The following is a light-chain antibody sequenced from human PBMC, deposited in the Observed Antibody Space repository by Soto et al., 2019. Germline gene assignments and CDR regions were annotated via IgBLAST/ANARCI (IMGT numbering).Light chain of an antibody. CDR3: QSYDSSLSRV. J-gene: IGLJ2*01. V-gene: IGLV1-40*01. CDR1: SSKIGAGYD. CDR2: GNS. Sequence: QPVLTQPPSVSGAPGQRVTISCTGSSSKIGAGYDVHWYQQLPGTAPKLLIYGNSNRPSGVPDRFSGSKSGTSASLAITGLQAEDEADYYCQSYDSSLSRVFGGGTKLTVL.